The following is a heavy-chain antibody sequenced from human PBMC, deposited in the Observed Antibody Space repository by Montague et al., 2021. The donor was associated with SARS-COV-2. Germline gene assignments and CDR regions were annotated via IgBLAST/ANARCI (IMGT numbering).Heavy chain of an antibody. J-gene: IGHJ6*03. CDR2: IYSGGST. CDR1: GGSISSYY. D-gene: IGHD1-7*01. Sequence: ETLSLTCTVSGGSISSYYWSWIRQAPGKGLEWVSVIYSGGSTYYADSVKGRFTISRHNSKNTLYLQMNSLRAEDTAVYYCARGPFDWNYLDYYYYMDVWGKGTTVTASS. V-gene: IGHV3-53*04. CDR3: ARGPFDWNYLDYYYYMDV.